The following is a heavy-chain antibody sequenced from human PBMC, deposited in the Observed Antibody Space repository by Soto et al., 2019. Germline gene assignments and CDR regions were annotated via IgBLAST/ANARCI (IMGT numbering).Heavy chain of an antibody. CDR1: GFTFSSYG. Sequence: QVQLVESGGGVVQPGRSLRLSCAASGFTFSSYGMHWVRQAPDKGLEWVAVISYDGSNKYYADSVKGRFTISRDNSKNTRYLQMNSLRAEDTAVYYCAKEFPQHLYCTNAVCYTTKGVYYYGMDVWGQGTTVTVSS. V-gene: IGHV3-30*18. CDR3: AKEFPQHLYCTNAVCYTTKGVYYYGMDV. D-gene: IGHD2-8*01. J-gene: IGHJ6*02. CDR2: ISYDGSNK.